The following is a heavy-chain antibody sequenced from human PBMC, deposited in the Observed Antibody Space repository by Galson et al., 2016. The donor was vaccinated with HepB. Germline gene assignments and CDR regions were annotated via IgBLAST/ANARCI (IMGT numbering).Heavy chain of an antibody. J-gene: IGHJ4*02. CDR3: PKPETPPYEILTGYSHFDY. V-gene: IGHV3-30*18. D-gene: IGHD3-9*01. CDR2: TSYDGSNE. Sequence: SLRLSCAASGFTFSRSDMYWVRQAPGKGLEWVAVTSYDGSNEYYADSVKGRFTISRDNSKTTLYPHMNSPRAKDTAVYYFPKPETPPYEILTGYSHFDYWGQGTLVTVSS. CDR1: GFTFSRSD.